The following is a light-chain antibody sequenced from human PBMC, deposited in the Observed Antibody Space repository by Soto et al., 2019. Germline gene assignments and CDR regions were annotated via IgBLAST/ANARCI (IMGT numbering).Light chain of an antibody. Sequence: QSVLTQPASLSGSPGQSITISCTGTSSDIGAYDYVSWFQQHPGKAPKLMISEVNNRPSGVPDRFSGSRSGTAASLAISGLQSEDEADYYCAAWDDRLNAWVIGGGTQLTVL. J-gene: IGLJ3*02. V-gene: IGLV2-14*01. CDR2: EVN. CDR1: SSDIGAYDY. CDR3: AAWDDRLNAWV.